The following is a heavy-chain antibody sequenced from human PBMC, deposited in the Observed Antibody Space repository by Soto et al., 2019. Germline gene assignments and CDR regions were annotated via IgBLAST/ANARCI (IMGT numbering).Heavy chain of an antibody. V-gene: IGHV4-34*01. J-gene: IGHJ4*02. CDR2: INHSGST. D-gene: IGHD5-12*01. Sequence: SETLSLTCAVYGGSFSGYGFSWVRQPPGKGLEWIGEINHSGSTNYKPSLKSRVTISVDTSKNQFSLKLSSVTAADTAVYYCAISPLPRYSGTRLRLRDRAVDYRGQGPLVTVS. CDR3: AISPLPRYSGTRLRLRDRAVDY. CDR1: GGSFSGYG.